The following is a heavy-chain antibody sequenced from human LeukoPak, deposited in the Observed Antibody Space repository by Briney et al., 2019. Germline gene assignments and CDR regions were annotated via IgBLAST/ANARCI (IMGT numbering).Heavy chain of an antibody. J-gene: IGHJ4*02. CDR2: ISWNSGSI. CDR1: GFTFDDYA. CDR3: ARDGDYTYLDY. D-gene: IGHD4-11*01. Sequence: GRSLRLSCAASGFTFDDYAMHWVRQAPGKGLEWVSGISWNSGSIGYADSVKGRFTISRDNAKNSLYLQLNSLRAEDTAFYYCARDGDYTYLDYWGQGTLVTVSS. V-gene: IGHV3-9*01.